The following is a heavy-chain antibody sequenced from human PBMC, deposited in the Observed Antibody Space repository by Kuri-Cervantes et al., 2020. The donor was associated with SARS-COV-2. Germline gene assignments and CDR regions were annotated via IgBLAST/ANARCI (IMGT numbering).Heavy chain of an antibody. CDR3: ARLQYGDYTGPLRIFFDY. D-gene: IGHD4-17*01. V-gene: IGHV5-51*01. CDR2: IYPADSDT. J-gene: IGHJ4*02. CDR1: GYRFTNYW. Sequence: GGSLRLSCEGSGYRFTNYWIGWVRQMPGKGLEWMGLIYPADSDTRYSPSFQGQVTISADKSIGTAYLQFSSLRASDSAIYYCARLQYGDYTGPLRIFFDYWGQGTLVTVSS.